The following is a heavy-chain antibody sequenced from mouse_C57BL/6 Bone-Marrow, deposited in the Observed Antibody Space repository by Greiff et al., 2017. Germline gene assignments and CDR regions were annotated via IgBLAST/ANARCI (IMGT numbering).Heavy chain of an antibody. CDR1: GFNIKNNY. D-gene: IGHD1-1*01. Sequence: EVQLQQSVAELVRPGASVKLSCTASGFNIKNNYMHWVKQRPEQGLEWIGRIDPANGNTKYDPKFQGKATITADTSSNTAYLQLSSLTSEDTAIYYCARIGSSKGYFDVWGTGTTVTVSA. CDR2: IDPANGNT. V-gene: IGHV14-3*01. CDR3: ARIGSSKGYFDV. J-gene: IGHJ1*03.